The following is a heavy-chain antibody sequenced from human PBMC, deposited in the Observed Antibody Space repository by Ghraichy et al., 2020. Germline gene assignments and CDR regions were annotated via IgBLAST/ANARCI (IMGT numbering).Heavy chain of an antibody. CDR2: MNPNSGNT. J-gene: IGHJ6*02. CDR1: GYTFTSYD. Sequence: ASVKVSCKASGYTFTSYDINWVRQATGQGLEWMGWMNPNSGNTGYAQKFQGRVTMTRNTSISTAYMELSSLRSEDTAVYYCARVLRYFDWLSYTYYYYGMDVWGQGTTVTVSS. D-gene: IGHD3-9*01. V-gene: IGHV1-8*01. CDR3: ARVLRYFDWLSYTYYYYGMDV.